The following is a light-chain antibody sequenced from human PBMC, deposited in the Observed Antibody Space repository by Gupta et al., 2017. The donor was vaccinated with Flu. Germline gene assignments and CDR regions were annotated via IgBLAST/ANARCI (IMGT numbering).Light chain of an antibody. CDR1: HSITNW. Sequence: DIPMTQSPATLSASVGDRVTITCRDTHSITNWLAWYQQKPGKPPKLLIYRASTLEPGVPSRFSGTKSGSEFALTISSLEPDDFATYYYQEYNPRTFGQGTRVEIK. CDR3: QEYNPRT. J-gene: IGKJ1*01. CDR2: RAS. V-gene: IGKV1-5*03.